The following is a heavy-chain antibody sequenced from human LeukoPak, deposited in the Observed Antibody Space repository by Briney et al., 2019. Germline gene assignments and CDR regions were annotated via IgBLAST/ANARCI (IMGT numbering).Heavy chain of an antibody. Sequence: GGSLRLSCAASGFTVSSNYMSWVRQAPGKGLEWVSVIYSGGSTYYADSVKGRFTISRDNSKNTLYLQMNSLRAEDTAVYYCARATTVGYYYYYMDVWGKGTTVTVSS. J-gene: IGHJ6*03. CDR2: IYSGGST. V-gene: IGHV3-66*02. CDR1: GFTVSSNY. CDR3: ARATTVGYYYYYMDV. D-gene: IGHD1-26*01.